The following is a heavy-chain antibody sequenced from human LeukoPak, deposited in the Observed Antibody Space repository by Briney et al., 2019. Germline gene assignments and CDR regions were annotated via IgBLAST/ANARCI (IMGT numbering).Heavy chain of an antibody. J-gene: IGHJ4*02. CDR2: ISPGGNYI. D-gene: IGHD2-2*01. Sequence: GWSLRLSYGSSGSTFSSHSMNLVRKAPGKGLEWVSSISPGGNYIYYADSLEGRFTTSRDNAKNSLYLQMNSLRAEDTAVYYCAGDLSSSISCYSYWGQGTLVTVSS. CDR3: AGDLSSSISCYSY. CDR1: GSTFSSHS. V-gene: IGHV3-21*01.